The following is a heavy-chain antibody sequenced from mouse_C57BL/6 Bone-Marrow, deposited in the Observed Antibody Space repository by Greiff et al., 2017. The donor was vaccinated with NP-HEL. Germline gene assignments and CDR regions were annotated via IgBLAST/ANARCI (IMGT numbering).Heavy chain of an antibody. Sequence: VHVKQSGAELVRPGASVKLSCTASGFNIKDYYMHWVKQRPEQGLEWIGRIDPEDGDTEYAPKFQGKATMTADTSSNTAYLQRSSLTSEDTAVYYCTTSNWDVGYYFDYWGQGTTLTVSS. V-gene: IGHV14-1*01. CDR1: GFNIKDYY. D-gene: IGHD4-1*01. CDR3: TTSNWDVGYYFDY. J-gene: IGHJ2*01. CDR2: IDPEDGDT.